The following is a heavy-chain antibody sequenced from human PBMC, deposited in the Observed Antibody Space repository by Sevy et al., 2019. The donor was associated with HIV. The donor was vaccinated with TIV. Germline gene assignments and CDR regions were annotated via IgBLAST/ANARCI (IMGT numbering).Heavy chain of an antibody. CDR1: GYTFTSYG. D-gene: IGHD5-18*01. CDR3: ARLVGGYGYGYVDY. J-gene: IGHJ4*02. V-gene: IGHV1-18*01. Sequence: ASVKVSCKASGYTFTSYGISWVRQAPGQGLEWMGWISAYNGNTNYAQKLQGRVTMTTDTSTSTAYMQLRSLRSDDTAVYYCARLVGGYGYGYVDYWGQGTLVTVSS. CDR2: ISAYNGNT.